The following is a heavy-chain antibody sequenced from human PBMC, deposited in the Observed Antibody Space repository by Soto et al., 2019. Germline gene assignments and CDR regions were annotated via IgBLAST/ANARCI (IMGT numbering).Heavy chain of an antibody. CDR2: IYYSGST. CDR3: ARDNIAAELWFDP. D-gene: IGHD6-13*01. Sequence: PSETLSLTCTVSRGSVSRGLYYCSWILHPPGKGLEWIGCIYYSGSTNYSPSIKIRVTISVDTSKNQFSLKLSSVTAADTAVYYCARDNIAAELWFDPWGQGILVTSPQ. J-gene: IGHJ5*02. CDR1: RGSVSRGLYY. V-gene: IGHV4-61*01.